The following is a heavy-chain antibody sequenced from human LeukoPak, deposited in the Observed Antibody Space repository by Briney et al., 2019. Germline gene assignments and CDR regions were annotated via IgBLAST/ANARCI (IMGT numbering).Heavy chain of an antibody. CDR3: ARGSGWYYY. J-gene: IGHJ4*02. V-gene: IGHV4-59*11. CDR1: GGSISSHY. CDR2: IYYSGNT. D-gene: IGHD6-19*01. Sequence: SETLSLTCTVSGGSISSHYWSWVRQPPGKGLEWIGYIYYSGNTNYNPSLKSRVTISVDTSKNQFSLSLTSVTAADTAVYYCARGSGWYYYWGQRTLVTVSS.